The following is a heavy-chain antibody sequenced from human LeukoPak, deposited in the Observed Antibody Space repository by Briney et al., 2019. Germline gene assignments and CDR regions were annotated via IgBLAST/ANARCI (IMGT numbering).Heavy chain of an antibody. V-gene: IGHV3-21*01. Sequence: GGSVRLPCAASGFTFCIYNMLWARQARGKGREWVSSISSSSSYIYYADSVKGRFTITRDNAKNSLYLQMNSLRAEDTAVYYCARDEDSSGYYSHFDYWGQGTLVTVSS. CDR1: GFTFCIYN. D-gene: IGHD3-22*01. CDR2: ISSSSSYI. CDR3: ARDEDSSGYYSHFDY. J-gene: IGHJ4*02.